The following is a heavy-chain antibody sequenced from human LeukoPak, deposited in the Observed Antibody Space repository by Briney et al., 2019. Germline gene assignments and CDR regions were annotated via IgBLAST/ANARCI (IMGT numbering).Heavy chain of an antibody. CDR3: ARDYGAGSYGDY. D-gene: IGHD3-10*01. J-gene: IGHJ4*02. CDR1: GYTFTGYY. CDR2: INPNSGGT. V-gene: IGHV1-2*06. Sequence: ASVKVSCKASGYTFTGYYMHWVRQAPGQGLEWMGRINPNSGGTNYAQKFQGRVTMTRDTSISTAYMELRSLRSDDTAVYYCARDYGAGSYGDYWGQGTLVTVSS.